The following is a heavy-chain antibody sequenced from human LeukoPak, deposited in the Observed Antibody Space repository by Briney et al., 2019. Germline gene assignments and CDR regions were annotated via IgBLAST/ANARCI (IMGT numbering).Heavy chain of an antibody. V-gene: IGHV5-51*01. J-gene: IGHJ6*02. CDR3: ARRGLKEDDYGGLGV. Sequence: GESLKISCKGSGYSFTNYWIGWVRQMPGKGLEWMGIIYPGDSDTRYSPSFQGQVTISADKSISTAYLQWSSLKPSDSAMYYCARRGLKEDDYGGLGVWGQGTTVTVSS. CDR2: IYPGDSDT. CDR1: GYSFTNYW. D-gene: IGHD4-23*01.